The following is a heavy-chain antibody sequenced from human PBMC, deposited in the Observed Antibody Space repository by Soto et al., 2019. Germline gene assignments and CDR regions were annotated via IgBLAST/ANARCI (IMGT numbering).Heavy chain of an antibody. J-gene: IGHJ6*02. V-gene: IGHV6-1*01. CDR2: TYYRSKWYN. CDR3: ARVNSGYYGMGV. Sequence: PSQTHLLTCAISGDSVSSNNDAWNWIRHSTSRGVEWLGRTYYRSKWYNDYRVSLKSRITIEPDTSKSQSSLQTSSVTPEARAVDCCARVNSGYYGMGVWCQGTTVSVS. CDR1: GDSVSSNNDA. D-gene: IGHD2-15*01.